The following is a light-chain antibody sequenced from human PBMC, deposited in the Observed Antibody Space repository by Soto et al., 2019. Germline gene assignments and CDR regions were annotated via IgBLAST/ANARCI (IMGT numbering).Light chain of an antibody. J-gene: IGLJ1*01. CDR3: SSYTSGSTRV. Sequence: QSALTQPASVSGSPGQSITISCTGTSSDVGGYNYVSWYQQHPGKAPKLMIYDVSNRPSGVSNRFSGSKSGNTASLTISGLQAEDEADYYCSSYTSGSTRVFGTGTKLTVL. CDR1: SSDVGGYNY. CDR2: DVS. V-gene: IGLV2-14*01.